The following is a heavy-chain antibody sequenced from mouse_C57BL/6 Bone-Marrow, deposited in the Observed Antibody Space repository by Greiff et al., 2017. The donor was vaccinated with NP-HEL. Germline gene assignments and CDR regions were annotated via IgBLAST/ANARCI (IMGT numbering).Heavy chain of an antibody. CDR2: IYPGDGDT. CDR1: GYTFTTSW. Sequence: QVQLQQSGPELVKPGASVKISCKASGYTFTTSWLNWMKQRPGKGLEWIGRIYPGDGDTHYSGNFEGKASLTADKSSNSAYMQLNSLTSEDSAVYVCARGESWGDVLDYGGQGTTVTVSA. J-gene: IGHJ2*01. CDR3: ARGESWGDVLDY. V-gene: IGHV1-82*01.